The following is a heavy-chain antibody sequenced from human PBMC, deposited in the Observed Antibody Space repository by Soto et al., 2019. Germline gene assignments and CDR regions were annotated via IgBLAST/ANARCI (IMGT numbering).Heavy chain of an antibody. CDR3: ARAPANSLHTFDY. D-gene: IGHD5-18*01. V-gene: IGHV3-30-3*01. Sequence: QVQLVESGGGVVQPGRSLRLSCAASGFTFSRYSMHWVRQAPGKGLEWVAIISHAGSTENYVDSVKGRFTISRDNSKNTLYLQMNSLRVEDTAVYYCARAPANSLHTFDYWGQGTLVPVSS. CDR1: GFTFSRYS. J-gene: IGHJ4*02. CDR2: ISHAGSTE.